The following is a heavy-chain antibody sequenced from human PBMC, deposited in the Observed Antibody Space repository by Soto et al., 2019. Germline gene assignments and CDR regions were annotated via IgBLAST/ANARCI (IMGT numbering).Heavy chain of an antibody. CDR3: ASSEYSSSSEGSFDY. CDR2: INHSGMT. Sequence: SETLSLTCAVYGGSFSVYSWSWIRQPPGKGLEWIGDINHSGMTHYNPSLESRVSMSVDTSKNQFSLKLSSVTAADTAVYYCASSEYSSSSEGSFDYWGQGTLVTVSS. D-gene: IGHD6-6*01. V-gene: IGHV4-34*01. J-gene: IGHJ4*02. CDR1: GGSFSVYS.